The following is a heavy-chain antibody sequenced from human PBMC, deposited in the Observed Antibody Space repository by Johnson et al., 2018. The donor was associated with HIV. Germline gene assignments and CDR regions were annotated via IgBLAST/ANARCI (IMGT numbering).Heavy chain of an antibody. CDR2: ISYDGSVK. J-gene: IGHJ3*02. CDR1: EFTFRNYG. V-gene: IGHV3-30*18. CDR3: AKDRWELFWGGGEASHDAFDI. Sequence: QVQLVESGGGVVQPGRSLRLSCVASEFTFRNYGMHWVRQAPGKGLEWVAVISYDGSVKYYEDAVKGRFTISRDNSKNTLYLQMSSRRAEDTALYYCAKDRWELFWGGGEASHDAFDIWGQGTMVTVSS. D-gene: IGHD1-26*01.